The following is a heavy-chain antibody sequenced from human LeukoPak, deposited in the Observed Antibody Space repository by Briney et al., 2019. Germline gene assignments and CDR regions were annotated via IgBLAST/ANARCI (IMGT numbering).Heavy chain of an antibody. CDR1: GFSFSNYE. V-gene: IGHV3-48*03. CDR2: MSSSGSMT. J-gene: IGHJ4*02. D-gene: IGHD3/OR15-3a*01. CDR3: AKLDVLPYFAP. Sequence: PGGTLRLSCAASGFSFSNYEMNWVRQTPGKGLEWVSYMSSSGSMTWYADSVKGRFTISRDNAKRSLYLQMDSLRVEDTAVYYCAKLDVLPYFAPWRQGPLVTVSS.